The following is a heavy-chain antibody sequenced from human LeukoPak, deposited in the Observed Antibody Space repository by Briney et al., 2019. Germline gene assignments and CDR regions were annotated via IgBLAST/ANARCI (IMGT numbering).Heavy chain of an antibody. CDR3: AALRGYSYGGYFDY. CDR1: GFTFSSYG. CDR2: ISGSGGST. D-gene: IGHD5-18*01. J-gene: IGHJ4*02. V-gene: IGHV3-23*01. Sequence: GGSLRLSCAASGFTFSSYGMHWVRQAPGKGLEWVSAISGSGGSTYYADSVKGRFTISRDNSKNTLYLQMNSLRAEDTAVYYCAALRGYSYGGYFDYWGQGTLVTVSS.